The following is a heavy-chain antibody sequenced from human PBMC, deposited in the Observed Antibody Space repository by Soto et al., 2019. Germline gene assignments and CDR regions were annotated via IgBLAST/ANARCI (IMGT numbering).Heavy chain of an antibody. V-gene: IGHV3-21*02. J-gene: IGHJ3*02. CDR1: GFDFSYYT. D-gene: IGHD4-17*01. Sequence: EAQLVESGGRLVKPGESLRLSCVASGFDFSYYTMNWVRQVPGKGLEWVSSISASSSHKYSADSVRGRFTFSRDNANSSLYRQMNHLRVEDTAVYYWARLRADSFDIWGKATLVTVSS. CDR2: ISASSSHK. CDR3: ARLRADSFDI.